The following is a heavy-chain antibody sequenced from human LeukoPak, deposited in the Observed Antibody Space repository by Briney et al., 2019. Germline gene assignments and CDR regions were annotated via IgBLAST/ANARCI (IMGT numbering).Heavy chain of an antibody. CDR3: ARDPPWIFDY. CDR2: INPDGSIK. CDR1: GFTFSDYW. V-gene: IGHV3-7*04. J-gene: IGHJ4*02. Sequence: GGSLRLSCAASGFTFSDYWMIWVRQAPGKGLEWVAKINPDGSIKSYVDSVKGRFTIFRGNAKNSLYLQMNSLRAEDSAVYFCARDPPWIFDYWGQGTLVIVSS. D-gene: IGHD5-12*01.